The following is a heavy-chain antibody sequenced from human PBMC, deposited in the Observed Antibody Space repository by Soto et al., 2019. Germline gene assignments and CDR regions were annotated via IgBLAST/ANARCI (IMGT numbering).Heavy chain of an antibody. D-gene: IGHD1-1*01. J-gene: IGHJ4*02. V-gene: IGHV1-18*01. Sequence: QVHLVQSGAEVKKPGASVKVSCKGSGSIFTTYGITWVRQARGQGLEWLGWISAHNGNTNYAQKLQRTVTLTRDTSTRTPYMELRNLRSDDTAVYYCARGRYGDYWGQGALVTVSS. CDR2: ISAHNGNT. CDR1: GSIFTTYG. CDR3: ARGRYGDY.